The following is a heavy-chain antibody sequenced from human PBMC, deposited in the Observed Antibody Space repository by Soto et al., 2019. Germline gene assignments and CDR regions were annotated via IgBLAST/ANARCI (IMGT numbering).Heavy chain of an antibody. CDR1: GFTFSSYG. V-gene: IGHV3-33*01. D-gene: IGHD3-10*01. Sequence: GGSLRLSCAASGFTFSSYGMHWVRQAPGKGLEWVAVIWYDGSNKYYADSVKGRFTISRDNSKNTLYLQMNSLRAEDTAVYYCARVGGSGSYFDYYFDYWGQGTLVTVSS. CDR3: ARVGGSGSYFDYYFDY. J-gene: IGHJ4*02. CDR2: IWYDGSNK.